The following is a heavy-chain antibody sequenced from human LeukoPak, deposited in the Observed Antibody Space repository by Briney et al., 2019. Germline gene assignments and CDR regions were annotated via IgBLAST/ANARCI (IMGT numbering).Heavy chain of an antibody. D-gene: IGHD2-21*02. Sequence: GESLKISCKGSGYSFTSYWIGWVRQMPGKGLEWMGIIYPGDSDTRYSPSFQGQVTISADKSISTAYLQWSSLKASDTAMYYCATIPHYCGGDCLPDYFDYWGQGTLVTVSS. CDR1: GYSFTSYW. V-gene: IGHV5-51*01. CDR2: IYPGDSDT. CDR3: ATIPHYCGGDCLPDYFDY. J-gene: IGHJ4*02.